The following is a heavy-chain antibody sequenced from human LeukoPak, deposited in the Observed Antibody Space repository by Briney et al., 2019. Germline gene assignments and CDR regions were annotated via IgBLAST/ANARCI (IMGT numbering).Heavy chain of an antibody. J-gene: IGHJ4*02. CDR1: GFTFSSYG. CDR3: ARRTTGTTFFDY. CDR2: IRYDGSNK. Sequence: PGGSLRLSCAASGFTFSSYGMHWVRQAPGKGLEWVAFIRYDGSNKYYADSVKGRFTISRDNSKNTLYLQMNSLRAEDTAVYYCARRTTGTTFFDYWGQGTLVTVSS. V-gene: IGHV3-30*02. D-gene: IGHD1-1*01.